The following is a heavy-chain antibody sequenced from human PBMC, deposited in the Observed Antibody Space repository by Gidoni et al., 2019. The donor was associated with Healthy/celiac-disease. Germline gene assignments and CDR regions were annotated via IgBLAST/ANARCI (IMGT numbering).Heavy chain of an antibody. CDR2: ISGSGGST. CDR3: AKRGGSRYYFDY. Sequence: EVQLLESGGGLVQPGGSLRLCCAASGFTFSSSAMSWVRQAPGKGLEWVSAISGSGGSTYYADSVKGRFTISRDNSKNTLYLQMNSLRAEDTAVYYCAKRGGSRYYFDYWGQGTLVTVSS. D-gene: IGHD1-26*01. V-gene: IGHV3-23*01. CDR1: GFTFSSSA. J-gene: IGHJ4*02.